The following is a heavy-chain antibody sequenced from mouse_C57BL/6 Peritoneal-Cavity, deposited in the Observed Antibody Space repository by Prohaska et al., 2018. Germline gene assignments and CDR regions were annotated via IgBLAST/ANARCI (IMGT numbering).Heavy chain of an antibody. CDR2: ITHSGET. Sequence: YITHSGETFYNPSLQSPISITRETSKNQFFLQLNSVTTEDTAMYYCAGDRRGYWYFDVWGTGTTVTVSS. V-gene: IGHV12-3*01. CDR3: AGDRRGYWYFDV. J-gene: IGHJ1*03.